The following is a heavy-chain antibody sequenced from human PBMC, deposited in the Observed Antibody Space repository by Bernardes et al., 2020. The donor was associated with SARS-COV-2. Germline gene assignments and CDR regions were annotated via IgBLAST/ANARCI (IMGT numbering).Heavy chain of an antibody. CDR3: ARILRDNGFGSGYYDL. CDR2: ITTRSNYI. J-gene: IGHJ2*01. V-gene: IGHV3-21*01. Sequence: GGSLRLSCEASGFTFSSYAMNWVLQAPGKGLQWVSSITTRSNYIQYTDSVEGRFTISRDNAKNSLYLEMTSLRAEDTAIYYCARILRDNGFGSGYYDLWGRGTLVTVSS. CDR1: GFTFSSYA. D-gene: IGHD4-17*01.